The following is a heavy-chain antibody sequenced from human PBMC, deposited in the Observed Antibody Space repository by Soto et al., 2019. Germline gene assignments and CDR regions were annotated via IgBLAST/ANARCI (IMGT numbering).Heavy chain of an antibody. CDR1: GFSLTTSGVG. Sequence: SGPTLVNPTQTLTVTCTFSGFSLTTSGVGVGWIRQSPGKVLEWLALVYWDDDKRYSPSLKTRLTITKDNSAKKVVLTLTNMEPLETRNSLCAHSQWPIDYWGQGILVTVSS. D-gene: IGHD6-19*01. V-gene: IGHV2-5*02. J-gene: IGHJ4*02. CDR2: VYWDDDK. CDR3: AHSQWPIDY.